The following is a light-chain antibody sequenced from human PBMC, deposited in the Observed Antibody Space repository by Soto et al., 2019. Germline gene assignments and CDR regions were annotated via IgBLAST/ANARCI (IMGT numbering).Light chain of an antibody. CDR3: CSYTRSGTLI. J-gene: IGLJ1*01. V-gene: IGLV2-14*01. Sequence: QSVLTQPASVSWSPGQSITISCVCTSSDIGDYNYVSWYQQHPGKVPKVIIYDVSNRPSGVSYRFSATKSGNTASLTISGLQAEDEADYYCCSYTRSGTLIFGPGTKVTV. CDR1: SSDIGDYNY. CDR2: DVS.